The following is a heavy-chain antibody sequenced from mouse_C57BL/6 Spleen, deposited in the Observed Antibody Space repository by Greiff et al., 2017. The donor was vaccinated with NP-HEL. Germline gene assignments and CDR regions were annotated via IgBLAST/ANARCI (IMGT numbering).Heavy chain of an antibody. V-gene: IGHV5-9-1*02. CDR3: TREGVYYGSSYGAMDY. Sequence: EVQLVESGEGLVKPGGSLKLSCAASGFTFSSYAMSWVRQTPEKRLEWVAYISSGGDYIYYADTVKGRFTISRDNARNTLYLQMSSLKSEDTAMYYCTREGVYYGSSYGAMDYWGQGTSVTVSS. J-gene: IGHJ4*01. CDR2: ISSGGDYI. CDR1: GFTFSSYA. D-gene: IGHD1-1*01.